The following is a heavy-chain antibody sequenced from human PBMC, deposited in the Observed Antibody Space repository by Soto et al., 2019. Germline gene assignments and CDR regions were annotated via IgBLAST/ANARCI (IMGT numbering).Heavy chain of an antibody. CDR2: IRSKAYGGTT. D-gene: IGHD3-22*01. V-gene: IGHV3-49*04. Sequence: PRLSCTASGFTFGDYAMSWVRQAPGKGLEWVGFIRSKAYGGTTEYAASVKGRFTISRDDSKSIAYLQMNSLKTEDTAVYYCTRVEIEYYYDSSGYRPFDYWGQGTLVTVSS. J-gene: IGHJ4*02. CDR3: TRVEIEYYYDSSGYRPFDY. CDR1: GFTFGDYA.